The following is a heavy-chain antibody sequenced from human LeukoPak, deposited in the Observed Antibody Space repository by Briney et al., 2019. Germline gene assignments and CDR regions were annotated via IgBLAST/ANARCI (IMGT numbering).Heavy chain of an antibody. Sequence: ASVKVSCKASGYTFTGYFIHWVRQAPGQGLEWMGWINPNSGATNYAQKFQGRVTMTRDTSISTAYMELSRLRSDDTAVYYCARDRSEWLLADFDYWGQGTLVTVSS. D-gene: IGHD3-3*01. V-gene: IGHV1-2*02. CDR2: INPNSGAT. J-gene: IGHJ4*02. CDR3: ARDRSEWLLADFDY. CDR1: GYTFTGYF.